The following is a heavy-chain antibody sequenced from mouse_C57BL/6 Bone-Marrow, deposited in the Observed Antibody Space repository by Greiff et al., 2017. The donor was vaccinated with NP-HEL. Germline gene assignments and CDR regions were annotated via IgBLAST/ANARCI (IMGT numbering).Heavy chain of an antibody. J-gene: IGHJ3*01. D-gene: IGHD2-5*01. CDR2: IYPRDGST. CDR3: ARHSNYPWFAY. Sequence: VQLQQSGPELVKPGASVKLSCKASGYTFTSYDINWVKQRPGQGLEWIGWIYPRDGSTKYNEKFKGKATLTVDTPSSTAYMELHSLTSEDSAVYFCARHSNYPWFAYWGQGTLVTVSA. CDR1: GYTFTSYD. V-gene: IGHV1-85*01.